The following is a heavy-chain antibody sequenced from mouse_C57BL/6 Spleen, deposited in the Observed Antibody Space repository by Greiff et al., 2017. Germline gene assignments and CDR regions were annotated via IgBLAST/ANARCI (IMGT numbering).Heavy chain of an antibody. CDR3: ARETTTVDY. CDR1: GYSFTSYD. Sequence: QVQLQQSGPELVKPGASVKLSCKASGYSFTSYDINWVKQRPGQGLEWIGWIYPRDGRTKYNANFKGKGTLTVDTSSRPAYMELHRLTSEDSAVYFCARETTTVDYWGQGTTLTVSS. D-gene: IGHD1-1*01. CDR2: IYPRDGRT. V-gene: IGHV1-85*01. J-gene: IGHJ2*01.